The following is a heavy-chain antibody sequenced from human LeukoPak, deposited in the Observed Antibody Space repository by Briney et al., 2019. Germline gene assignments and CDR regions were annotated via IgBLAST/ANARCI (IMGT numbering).Heavy chain of an antibody. CDR3: ARWGGVQFDP. V-gene: IGHV1-2*02. CDR1: GYTFIDYY. J-gene: IGHJ5*02. D-gene: IGHD2-8*01. Sequence: EASVKVSCKASGYTFIDYYMNWVRQAPGQGLEWVGWINTNTGETNYAQKFQGRVTMTRDTSISTVYMELTSLTSDDTAVYYCARWGGVQFDPWGQGTLVTVSS. CDR2: INTNTGET.